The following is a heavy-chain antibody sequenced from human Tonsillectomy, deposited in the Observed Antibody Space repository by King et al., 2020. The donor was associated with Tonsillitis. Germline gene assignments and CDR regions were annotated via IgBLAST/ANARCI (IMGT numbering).Heavy chain of an antibody. CDR1: GFSLNTTAVG. D-gene: IGHD2-15*01. CDR2: IYLDDDK. V-gene: IGHV2-5*02. CDR3: AHERLLDAEGGFDY. J-gene: IGHJ4*02. Sequence: ITLKESGPTLVKPKQTLTLTCTFSGFSLNTTAVGVGWIRQPPGKALGWLALIYLDDDKRYSPSLKSRLTITKDTSKSQVVLTMTNMDPVYTATYYCAHERLLDAEGGFDYWGQGTLVTVSS.